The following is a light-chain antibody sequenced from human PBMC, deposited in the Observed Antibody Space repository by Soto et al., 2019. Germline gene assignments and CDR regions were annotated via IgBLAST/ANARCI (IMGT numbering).Light chain of an antibody. V-gene: IGLV1-47*02. CDR3: SATDDILGGPV. Sequence: QSVLTQPPSASGTPGQRGSISCSGSYSTIETNYVYWYQKVPGTSPKLLIYTNDQRPSGVPDRFSASKSGTSASLAISGLRSEDEADYYCSATDDILGGPVFGGGTQLTVL. CDR2: TND. CDR1: YSTIETNY. J-gene: IGLJ3*02.